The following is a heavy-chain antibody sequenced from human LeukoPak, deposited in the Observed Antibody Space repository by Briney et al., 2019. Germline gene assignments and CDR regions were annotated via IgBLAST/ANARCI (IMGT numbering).Heavy chain of an antibody. V-gene: IGHV4-59*01. J-gene: IGHJ4*02. CDR1: GGSIGSYY. CDR3: ARTRPKGPFDY. CDR2: IYYSGST. Sequence: ASETLSLTCTVSGGSIGSYYWSWIRQPPGKGLEWIGYIYYSGSTNYNPSLKSRVTISVDTSKNQFSLKLSSVTAADTAVYYCARTRPKGPFDYWGQGTLVTVSS.